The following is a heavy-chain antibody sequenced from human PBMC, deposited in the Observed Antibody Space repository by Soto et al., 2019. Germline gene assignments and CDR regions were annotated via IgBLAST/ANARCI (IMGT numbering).Heavy chain of an antibody. V-gene: IGHV1-69*13. CDR1: GATFDNYA. D-gene: IGHD2-15*01. CDR3: EKGSYYAASSAYDAAGFCYNYFGLEG. CDR2: IIPHVDAA. J-gene: IGHJ6*02. Sequence: ASVKVSCKASGATFDNYAISWARQAPGQGLEVVGGIIPHVDAANYAQKFQGRVTIAADESAGTAYMELSRLTSEGTAFYYCEKGSYYAASSAYDAAGFCYNYFGLEGWGQGTTVTVYS.